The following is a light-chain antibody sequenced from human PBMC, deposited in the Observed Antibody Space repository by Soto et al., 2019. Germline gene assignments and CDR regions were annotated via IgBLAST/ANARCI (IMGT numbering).Light chain of an antibody. CDR3: CSYAGSSTFANYV. Sequence: QSALTQPASVSGSPGQSITISCTGTSSDVGSYNLVSWHQQHPGKAPKLMIYEGSKRPSGVSNRFSGSKSGNTASLTISGLQAEDEADYYCCSYAGSSTFANYVFGTGTKVTVL. CDR2: EGS. CDR1: SSDVGSYNL. J-gene: IGLJ1*01. V-gene: IGLV2-23*03.